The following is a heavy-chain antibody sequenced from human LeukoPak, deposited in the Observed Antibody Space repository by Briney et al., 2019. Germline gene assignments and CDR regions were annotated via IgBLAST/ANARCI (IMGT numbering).Heavy chain of an antibody. D-gene: IGHD3-10*01. CDR2: ISSSSSYI. CDR1: GFTFSSYT. Sequence: GGSLRLSCAASGFTFSSYTMNWVRQAPGKGLEWVSSISSSSSYIYYADSVKGRFTISRDNAKNSLYLQMNSLRAEDTAVYYCAVVRGVIWSVFMDVWGKGTTVTISS. CDR3: AVVRGVIWSVFMDV. V-gene: IGHV3-21*01. J-gene: IGHJ6*03.